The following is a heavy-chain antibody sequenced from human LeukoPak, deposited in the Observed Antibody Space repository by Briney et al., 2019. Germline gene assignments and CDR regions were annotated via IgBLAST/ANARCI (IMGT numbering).Heavy chain of an antibody. CDR2: ISGSGGST. CDR1: GFTFSSYA. CDR3: AKGVKVPAARTYYYGSGSYYNKRPFDY. Sequence: GGSLRLSCAASGFTFSSYAMSWVRQAPGKGLEWVSAISGSGGSTYYADSVKGRFTISRDNSKNTLCLQMNSLRAEDTAVYYCAKGVKVPAARTYYYGSGSYYNKRPFDYWGQGTLVTVSS. J-gene: IGHJ4*02. V-gene: IGHV3-23*01. D-gene: IGHD3-10*01.